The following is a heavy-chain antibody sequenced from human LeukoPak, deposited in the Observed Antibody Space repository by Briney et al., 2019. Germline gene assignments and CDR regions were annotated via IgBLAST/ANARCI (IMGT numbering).Heavy chain of an antibody. V-gene: IGHV3-30*04. D-gene: IGHD1-14*01. CDR1: GFTFSSYA. CDR3: AIIDHAGY. Sequence: GGSLRLSCAASGFTFSSYAMHWVRQAPGKGLEWVAVISYDGSNKYYADSVKGRFTISRDNSKNTLYLQMNGLRAEDTAVYYCAIIDHAGYWGQGTLVTVSS. J-gene: IGHJ4*02. CDR2: ISYDGSNK.